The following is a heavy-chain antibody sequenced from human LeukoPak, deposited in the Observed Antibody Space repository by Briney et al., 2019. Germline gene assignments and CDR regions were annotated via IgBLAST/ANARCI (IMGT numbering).Heavy chain of an antibody. CDR3: AKGSSGYYYYMDV. CDR2: ISSSGSTI. D-gene: IGHD2-15*01. V-gene: IGHV3-11*01. CDR1: GFTFSDYY. J-gene: IGHJ6*03. Sequence: GGSLRLSCAASGFTFSDYYMSWIRQAPGKGLEWVSYISSSGSTIYYADSVKGRFTISRDNAKNSLYLQMNSLRAEDMALYYCAKGSSGYYYYMDVWGKGTTVTVSS.